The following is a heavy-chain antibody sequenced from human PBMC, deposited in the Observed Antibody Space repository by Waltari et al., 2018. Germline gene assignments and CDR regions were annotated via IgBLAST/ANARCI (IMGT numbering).Heavy chain of an antibody. CDR2: INHSGST. D-gene: IGHD3-10*01. CDR1: AGSFSGYY. Sequence: QVQLQQWGAGLLKPSETLSLTCAVYAGSFSGYYWSWIRQPPGKGLEWIGEINHSGSTNYNPSLKSRVTISVDTSKNQFSLKLSSVTAADTAVYYCARLRITMVQGVITNYFDYWGQGTLVTVSS. J-gene: IGHJ4*02. CDR3: ARLRITMVQGVITNYFDY. V-gene: IGHV4-34*01.